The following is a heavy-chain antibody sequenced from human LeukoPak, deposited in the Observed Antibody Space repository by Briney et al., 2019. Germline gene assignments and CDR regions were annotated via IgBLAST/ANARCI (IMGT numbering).Heavy chain of an antibody. J-gene: IGHJ3*02. D-gene: IGHD5-18*01. CDR1: GYTFTSYY. Sequence: ASVKVSCTASGYTFTSYYMHWVRQAPGQGLEWMGIINPSGGSTSYAQKFQGRVTMTRDTSTSTVYMELSSLRSEDTAVYYCAAAYNYGRDAFDIWGQGTMVTVSS. CDR3: AAAYNYGRDAFDI. V-gene: IGHV1-46*01. CDR2: INPSGGST.